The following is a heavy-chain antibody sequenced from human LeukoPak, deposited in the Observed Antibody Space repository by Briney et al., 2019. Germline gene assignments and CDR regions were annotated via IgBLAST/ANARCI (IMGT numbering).Heavy chain of an antibody. CDR1: GFTFSTYA. CDR3: AKDIGSTSLYNWFDP. D-gene: IGHD2-2*01. V-gene: IGHV3-33*03. Sequence: GGSLGLSCTVSGFTFSTYAMHWVRQAPGKGLEWVAVIAYDGSNTYYLDSVKGRFTISRDNSENTLYLQMNSLRAEDTAVYYCAKDIGSTSLYNWFDPWGQGTLVTVSS. J-gene: IGHJ5*02. CDR2: IAYDGSNT.